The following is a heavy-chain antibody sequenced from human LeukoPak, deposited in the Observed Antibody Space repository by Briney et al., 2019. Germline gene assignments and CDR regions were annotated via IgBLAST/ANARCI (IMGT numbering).Heavy chain of an antibody. CDR1: GGTFSSYA. Sequence: ASVKVSCKASGGTFSSYAISWVRQAPGQGLEWMGRIIPILGMANYAQKFQGRVTITADKSTSTAYMELSSLRSGDTAVYYCARSGPSPRDSSGRVIDYWGQGTLVTVSS. CDR3: ARSGPSPRDSSGRVIDY. V-gene: IGHV1-69*04. D-gene: IGHD3-22*01. CDR2: IIPILGMA. J-gene: IGHJ4*02.